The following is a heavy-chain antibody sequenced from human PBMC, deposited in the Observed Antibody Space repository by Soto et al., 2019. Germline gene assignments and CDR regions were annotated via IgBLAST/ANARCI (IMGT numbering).Heavy chain of an antibody. Sequence: LPLTCTVSGGSISSYYWSWIRQPPGKGLEWIGYIYYSGSTNYNPSLKSRVTISVDTSKNQFSLKLSSVTAADTAAYYCAREVHCSGGSCYWFDPWGQRTLFTVSS. J-gene: IGHJ5*02. V-gene: IGHV4-59*01. CDR3: AREVHCSGGSCYWFDP. D-gene: IGHD2-15*01. CDR1: GGSISSYY. CDR2: IYYSGST.